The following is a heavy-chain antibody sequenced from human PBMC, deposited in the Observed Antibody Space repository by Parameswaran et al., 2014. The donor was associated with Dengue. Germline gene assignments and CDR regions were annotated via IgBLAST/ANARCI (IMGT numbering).Heavy chain of an antibody. D-gene: IGHD3-22*01. Sequence: VRQMPGKGLEWVANIKQDGSEKYYVDSVKGRFTISRDNSKNTLYLQMNSLRAEDTAVYYCAKTLLYYDSSGPDAFDIWGQGTMVTVSS. J-gene: IGHJ3*02. CDR3: AKTLLYYDSSGPDAFDI. V-gene: IGHV3-7*02. CDR2: IKQDGSEK.